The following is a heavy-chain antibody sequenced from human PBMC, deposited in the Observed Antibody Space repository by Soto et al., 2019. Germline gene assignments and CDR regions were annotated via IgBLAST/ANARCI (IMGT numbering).Heavy chain of an antibody. CDR2: IYYSGST. CDR3: ASSTFFPDSRGYHFKNLDS. Sequence: PSETLSLTCTVSGGSITSYYWSWIRQPPGKGLEFIGYIYYSGSTNYNPSLKSRVTISVDTSKNQFSLTLTSVTAADTAMYYCASSTFFPDSRGYHFKNLDSWGQGTLVTVSS. J-gene: IGHJ5*01. D-gene: IGHD3-22*01. V-gene: IGHV4-59*01. CDR1: GGSITSYY.